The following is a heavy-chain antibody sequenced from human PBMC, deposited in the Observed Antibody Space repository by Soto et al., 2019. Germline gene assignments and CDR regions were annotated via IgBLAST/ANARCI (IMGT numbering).Heavy chain of an antibody. V-gene: IGHV4-61*01. D-gene: IGHD2-2*01. CDR2: IYYSGST. CDR1: GGSVSSGSYY. J-gene: IGHJ4*02. Sequence: PSETLSLTCTVSGGSVSSGSYYWIWIRQPPGKGLEWIGYIYYSGSTNYNPSLKSRVTISVDTSKNQFSLKLSSVTAADTAVYYCARVRYCSSTSCYEFDYWGQGTLVTVSS. CDR3: ARVRYCSSTSCYEFDY.